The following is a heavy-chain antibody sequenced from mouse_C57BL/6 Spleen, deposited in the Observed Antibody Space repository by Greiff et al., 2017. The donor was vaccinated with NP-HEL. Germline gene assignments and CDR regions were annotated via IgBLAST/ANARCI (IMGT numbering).Heavy chain of an antibody. Sequence: EVQLVESGGGLVQPGGSLSLSCAASGFTFTDYYMSWVRQPPGKALEWLGFIRNKANGYTTEYSASVKGRFTISRDNSQSILYLQMNALRAEDSATYYCARGDYDWYFDVWGTGTTVTVSS. CDR3: ARGDYDWYFDV. CDR1: GFTFTDYY. J-gene: IGHJ1*03. CDR2: IRNKANGYTT. V-gene: IGHV7-3*01. D-gene: IGHD2-4*01.